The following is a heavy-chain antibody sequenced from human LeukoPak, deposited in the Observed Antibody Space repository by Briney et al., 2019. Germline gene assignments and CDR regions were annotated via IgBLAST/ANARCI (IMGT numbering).Heavy chain of an antibody. CDR2: VFHSGST. CDR3: CHFPKYSSGWSDEDY. CDR1: GGSFSSDNW. V-gene: IGHV4-4*02. J-gene: IGHJ4*02. Sequence: PSGTLSLACAVSGGSFSSDNWWSWVRQPPGKGLEWIGEVFHSGSTNYNPSLKSRVTISVDKSKSQFSLKLNSVTAADTAVYYCCHFPKYSSGWSDEDYWGQGTLVAVSS. D-gene: IGHD6-19*01.